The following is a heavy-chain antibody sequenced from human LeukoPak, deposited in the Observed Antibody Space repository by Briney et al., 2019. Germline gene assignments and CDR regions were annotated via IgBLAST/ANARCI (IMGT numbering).Heavy chain of an antibody. Sequence: GGSLRLSCAASGFTFSSYSMNWVRQAPGKGLEWVSSISSSSSYIYYADSVKGRFTISRDNAKNSLYLQMNSLGAEDTAVYYCATDWLPPQPSDYWGQGTLVTVSS. J-gene: IGHJ4*02. CDR2: ISSSSSYI. D-gene: IGHD3-9*01. CDR1: GFTFSSYS. V-gene: IGHV3-21*01. CDR3: ATDWLPPQPSDY.